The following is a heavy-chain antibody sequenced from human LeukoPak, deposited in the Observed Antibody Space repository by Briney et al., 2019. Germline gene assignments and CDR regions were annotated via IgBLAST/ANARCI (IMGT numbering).Heavy chain of an antibody. Sequence: GGSLRLSCSASGFTFGSSAMHWVRQAPGKGLEYVSGITYNGGSTYYADSVKGRFTISRDNSKNTLYLEMISLRAEDTAVYYCVKDPTRTVTTGDYWGQGTLVTVSS. CDR3: VKDPTRTVTTGDY. CDR1: GFTFGSSA. CDR2: ITYNGGST. D-gene: IGHD4-17*01. V-gene: IGHV3-64D*06. J-gene: IGHJ4*02.